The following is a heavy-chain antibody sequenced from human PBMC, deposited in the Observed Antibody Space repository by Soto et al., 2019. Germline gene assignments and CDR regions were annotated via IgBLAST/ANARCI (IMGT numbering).Heavy chain of an antibody. D-gene: IGHD6-13*01. CDR2: IHYSGTT. CDR1: GGSMRNYF. CDR3: AAGEASSRNLAPYYLDF. J-gene: IGHJ4*02. Sequence: SETLSLTCTVSGGSMRNYFWTWIRQPLGKGLEWIGYIHYSGTTSFFPSHNPSLRSRVTISEDTSKNQFSLKLLSVTTADTAVYFCAAGEASSRNLAPYYLDFWGQGTLVTVSS. V-gene: IGHV4-59*01.